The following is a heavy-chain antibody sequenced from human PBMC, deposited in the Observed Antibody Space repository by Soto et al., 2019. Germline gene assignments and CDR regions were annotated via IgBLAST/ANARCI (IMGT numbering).Heavy chain of an antibody. J-gene: IGHJ6*02. CDR3: AREGGYCSSTSCSSGMDV. D-gene: IGHD2-2*01. V-gene: IGHV1-46*01. CDR1: GYTFTSDY. CDR2: INPSGGST. Sequence: ASVKVSCKASGYTFTSDYMHWVRQAPGQGHEWMGIINPSGGSTSYAQKFQGRVTMTRDTSTSTVYMELSSLRSEDTAVYYCAREGGYCSSTSCSSGMDVWGQGTTVTVSS.